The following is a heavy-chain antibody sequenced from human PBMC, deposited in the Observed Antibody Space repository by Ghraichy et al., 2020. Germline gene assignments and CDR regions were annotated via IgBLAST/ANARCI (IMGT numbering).Heavy chain of an antibody. CDR1: GGSFSGYY. V-gene: IGHV4-34*01. CDR3: ARRDPNKGSGWYWDITGGGMDG. Sequence: SETLSLTCAVYGGSFSGYYWSWIRQPPGKGLEWIGEINHSGSTNYNPSLKSRVTISVDTSKNQFSLKLSSVTAADTAVYYCARRDPNKGSGWYWDITGGGMDGWGQGTTVTVSS. J-gene: IGHJ6*02. D-gene: IGHD6-19*01. CDR2: INHSGST.